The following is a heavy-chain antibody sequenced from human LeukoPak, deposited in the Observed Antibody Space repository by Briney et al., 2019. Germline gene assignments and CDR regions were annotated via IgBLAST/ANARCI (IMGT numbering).Heavy chain of an antibody. Sequence: GGSLRLSCAASGFTFSSYAMSWVRQAPGKGLEWVSAISGSGGSTYYADSVKGRFTISRYNSKNTLYLQMNSLRAEDTAVYYCATVHSSGWPYYFDYWGQGTLVTVSS. D-gene: IGHD6-19*01. CDR3: ATVHSSGWPYYFDY. CDR1: GFTFSSYA. V-gene: IGHV3-23*01. J-gene: IGHJ4*02. CDR2: ISGSGGST.